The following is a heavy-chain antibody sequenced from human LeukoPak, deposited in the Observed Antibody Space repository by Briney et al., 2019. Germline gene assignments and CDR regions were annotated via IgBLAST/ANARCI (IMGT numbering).Heavy chain of an antibody. CDR3: TTGILTGYYRDADY. D-gene: IGHD3-9*01. CDR1: GFTFSNAW. V-gene: IGHV3-15*01. J-gene: IGHJ4*02. Sequence: GGSLRLSCAASGFTFSNAWMSWVRQAPGKGLEWVGRIKSKTDGGTTDYAAPVKGRFTISRDDSKNTLYLQMNSLKTEDTAVYYCTTGILTGYYRDADYWGQGTLVTVSS. CDR2: IKSKTDGGTT.